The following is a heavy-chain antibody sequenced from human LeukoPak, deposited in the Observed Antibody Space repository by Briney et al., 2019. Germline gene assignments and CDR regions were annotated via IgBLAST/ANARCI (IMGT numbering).Heavy chain of an antibody. CDR2: IYISGST. V-gene: IGHV4-4*07. CDR1: GASINSHY. CDR3: ARALDPLPGTYYFDY. D-gene: IGHD2-15*01. J-gene: IGHJ4*02. Sequence: SETLSLTCSVSGASINSHYWTWIRQPAGKGLEWIGRIYISGSTNYSPSLKSRVTMSVDTSKNQFSLNLISVTAADTAVYYCARALDPLPGTYYFDYWGQGTLVTVSS.